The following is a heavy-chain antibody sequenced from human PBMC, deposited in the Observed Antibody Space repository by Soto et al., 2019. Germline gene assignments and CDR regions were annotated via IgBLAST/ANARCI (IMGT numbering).Heavy chain of an antibody. CDR3: ATDPREAN. CDR2: IIPIFGAR. Sequence: SVKVSCKASGCTFSTSALTWVRQAPGQGLEWMGTIIPIFGARTYAQKFQGRVTISADESTRTVHMEMTRLTSDDTAVYYCATDPREANWGEGALVTVSS. CDR1: GCTFSTSA. J-gene: IGHJ1*01. V-gene: IGHV1-69*13.